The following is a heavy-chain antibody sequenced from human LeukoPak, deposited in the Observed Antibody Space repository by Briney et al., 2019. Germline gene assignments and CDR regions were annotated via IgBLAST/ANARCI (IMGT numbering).Heavy chain of an antibody. CDR1: GYTFTGYY. CDR2: INPNSGGT. Sequence: ASVKVSCKASGYTFTGYYMHWVRQAPGQGLEWMGWINPNSGGTHFAQKFQGRVTVTRDTSISTAYMELSSLRSDDTAVYYCARGSISWYLSPYYFDYWGQGTLVTVSS. CDR3: ARGSISWYLSPYYFDY. V-gene: IGHV1-2*02. J-gene: IGHJ4*02. D-gene: IGHD6-13*01.